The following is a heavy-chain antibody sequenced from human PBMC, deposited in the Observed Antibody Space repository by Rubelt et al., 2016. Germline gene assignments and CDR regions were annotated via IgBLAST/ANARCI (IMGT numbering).Heavy chain of an antibody. CDR3: ATGIVVVPAHVPSRDY. V-gene: IGHV1-24*01. CDR2: FDPEDGET. J-gene: IGHJ4*02. Sequence: QVQLVQSGAEVKKPGASVKVSCKVSGYTLTELSMHWVRQAPGKGLEWMGGFDPEDGETIYAQKFQGRVTMTEAKSTDPAYMELSSLRSEDTAVYYCATGIVVVPAHVPSRDYWGQGTLVTVSS. CDR1: GYTLTELS. D-gene: IGHD2-2*01.